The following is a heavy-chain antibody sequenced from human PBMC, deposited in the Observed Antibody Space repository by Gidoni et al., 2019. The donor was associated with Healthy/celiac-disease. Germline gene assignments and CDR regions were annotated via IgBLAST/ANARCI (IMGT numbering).Heavy chain of an antibody. CDR1: GGSISSSSYY. V-gene: IGHV4-39*07. CDR2: IYYSGST. Sequence: QLQLQESGPGLVKPAETLSLTCTVSGGSISSSSYYWGWSRKPPGKGLEWIGSIYYSGSTYDNPSLKSRVTISVDTSKNQFSLKLSSVTAADTAVYYCARVWVRSSSWYEVGATTGYFDYWGQGTLVTVSS. CDR3: ARVWVRSSSWYEVGATTGYFDY. J-gene: IGHJ4*02. D-gene: IGHD1-26*01.